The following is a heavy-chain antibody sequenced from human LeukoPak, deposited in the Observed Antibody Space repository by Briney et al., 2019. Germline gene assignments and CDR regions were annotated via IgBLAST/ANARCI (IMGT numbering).Heavy chain of an antibody. CDR3: VRGTPTPGMDY. Sequence: ASVKVSCKASGYPFIAHFLNWVRQAPGQGLEWMGNIDTTTGNPRYAQDFTGRFVFSLDTSVSTAYLQIISLKADDTAAYYCVRGTPTPGMDYWGQGTQVTVSS. D-gene: IGHD3-10*01. CDR2: IDTTTGNP. V-gene: IGHV7-4-1*02. J-gene: IGHJ4*02. CDR1: GYPFIAHF.